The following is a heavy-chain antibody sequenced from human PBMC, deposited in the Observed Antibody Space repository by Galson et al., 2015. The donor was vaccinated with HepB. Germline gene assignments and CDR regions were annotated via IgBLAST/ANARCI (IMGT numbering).Heavy chain of an antibody. CDR2: IYSGGST. J-gene: IGHJ4*02. V-gene: IGHV3-66*02. D-gene: IGHD6-6*01. CDR1: GFTVSSNY. CDR3: ASWDINSGSFDY. Sequence: SLRLSCAASGFTVSSNYMSWVRQAPGKGLEWVSVIYSGGSTYYADSVKGRFTISRDNSKNTLYLQMNSLRAEDTAVYYCASWDINSGSFDYWGQGTLVTVSS.